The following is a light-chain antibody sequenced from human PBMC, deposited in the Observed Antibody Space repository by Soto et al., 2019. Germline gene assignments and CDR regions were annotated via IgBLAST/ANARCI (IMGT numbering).Light chain of an antibody. V-gene: IGKV1-5*03. CDR1: QGISSG. J-gene: IGKJ2*01. CDR3: KQYNSYSQHP. CDR2: KAS. Sequence: DSQMTHSPSTLSASVGDRVTITCRASQGISSGLAWYQQKPGKAPKLLIYKASSLESGVPSRFSGSGSGTEFTLTISSLQPDDFATYYCKQYNSYSQHPCGQGTKLEIK.